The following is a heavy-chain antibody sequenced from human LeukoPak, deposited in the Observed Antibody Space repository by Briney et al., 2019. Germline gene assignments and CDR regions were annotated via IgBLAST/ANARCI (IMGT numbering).Heavy chain of an antibody. CDR3: ARDRPIAAASRMDV. Sequence: SETLSLTCTVSGGSISSGGHYWSWISQHPGQGLEWIGYIYYSGSTYYDPSLKSRVTMALDTSRNQFSLDLRSVTAADTAVYYCARDRPIAAASRMDVWGQGITVTVSS. CDR1: GGSISSGGHY. CDR2: IYYSGST. D-gene: IGHD6-6*01. J-gene: IGHJ6*02. V-gene: IGHV4-31*03.